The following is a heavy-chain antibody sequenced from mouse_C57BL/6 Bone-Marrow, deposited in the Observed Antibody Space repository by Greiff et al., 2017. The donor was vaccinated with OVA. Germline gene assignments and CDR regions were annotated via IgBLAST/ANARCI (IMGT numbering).Heavy chain of an antibody. CDR2: IDPSDSYT. D-gene: IGHD2-4*01. CDR1: GYTFTSYW. V-gene: IGHV1-69*01. Sequence: QVQLQQPGAELVMPGASVKLSCTASGYTFTSYWMHWVQQRPGQGLEWIGEIDPSDSYTNYNQKFKGKSTLTVDKSSSTAYMQLSSLTSEDSAVYYCARERYDYGFAYWGQGTLVTVSA. J-gene: IGHJ3*01. CDR3: ARERYDYGFAY.